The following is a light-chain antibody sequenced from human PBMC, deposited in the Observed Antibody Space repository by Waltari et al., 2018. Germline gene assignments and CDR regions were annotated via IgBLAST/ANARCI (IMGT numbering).Light chain of an antibody. V-gene: IGKV4-1*01. CDR3: QQYYSSRT. J-gene: IGKJ1*01. CDR2: WES. CDR1: QSLLYSSNNKNY. Sequence: IVTTQSPASLAVSLGERDTIPCKSSQSLLYSSNNKNYLAWYQQKPGQPPRLLISWESTRESGVPDRFSGGGSGTDFTLTISSLQAEDVAVYYCQQYYSSRTFGQGTKVEIK.